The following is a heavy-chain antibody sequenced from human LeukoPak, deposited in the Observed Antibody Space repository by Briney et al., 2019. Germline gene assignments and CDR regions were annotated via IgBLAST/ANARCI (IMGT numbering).Heavy chain of an antibody. Sequence: GGSLRLSCAASGFTFSSHAMSWVRQAPGKGLELVSTISGGGASTYYADSVQGRFTISRDNSKNTVYLQMNSLRDEDTAVYYCAKGGSSWSRWDYWGQGTLVTVSS. V-gene: IGHV3-23*01. D-gene: IGHD6-13*01. CDR3: AKGGSSWSRWDY. J-gene: IGHJ4*02. CDR2: ISGGGAST. CDR1: GFTFSSHA.